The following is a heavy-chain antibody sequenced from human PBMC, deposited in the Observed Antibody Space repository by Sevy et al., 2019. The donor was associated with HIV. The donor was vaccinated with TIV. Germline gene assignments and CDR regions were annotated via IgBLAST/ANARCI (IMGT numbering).Heavy chain of an antibody. CDR2: ISGSGDRT. D-gene: IGHD3-3*01. V-gene: IGHV3-23*01. Sequence: GGSLRLSCAASGFSFSTYDITWVRQAPGKGLEWLSGISGSGDRTYYADSVKGGFTIVRDNSEYTLYLQMNSPRAEDTAVYFCAKEQRSGYFDYWGQGTLVTVSS. CDR3: AKEQRSGYFDY. CDR1: GFSFSTYD. J-gene: IGHJ4*02.